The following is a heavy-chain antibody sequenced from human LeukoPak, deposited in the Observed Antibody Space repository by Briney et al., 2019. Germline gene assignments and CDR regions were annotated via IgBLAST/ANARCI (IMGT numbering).Heavy chain of an antibody. Sequence: GASVKVSCKASGYTFTSYYMHWVRQAPGQGLEWMGIINPSGGSTSYAQKFQGRVTMTRDTSISTAYMELSSLRSEDTAVYYCARGPRITMVRGVIYYYYYYGMDVWGQGTTVTVSS. CDR1: GYTFTSYY. J-gene: IGHJ6*02. CDR2: INPSGGST. CDR3: ARGPRITMVRGVIYYYYYYGMDV. V-gene: IGHV1-46*01. D-gene: IGHD3-10*01.